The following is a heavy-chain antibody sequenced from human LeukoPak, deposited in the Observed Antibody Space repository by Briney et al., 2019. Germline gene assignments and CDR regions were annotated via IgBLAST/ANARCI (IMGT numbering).Heavy chain of an antibody. D-gene: IGHD5-12*01. V-gene: IGHV3-30*04. CDR3: ARGSRAIVATKFARGRYMDV. CDR1: GFTFSNYA. CDR2: ISHDGSNK. J-gene: IGHJ6*03. Sequence: VGSLRLSCAASGFTFSNYAIHWVRQAPGKGLEWVAVISHDGSNKYFADSVKGGFTISRDNSKNTLYLQMNSLRTEDTAVYYCARGSRAIVATKFARGRYMDVWGKGTTVTVSS.